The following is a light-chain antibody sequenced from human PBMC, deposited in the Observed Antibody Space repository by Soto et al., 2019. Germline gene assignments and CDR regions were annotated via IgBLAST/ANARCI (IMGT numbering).Light chain of an antibody. CDR1: SSDVGGYNY. Sequence: QSALTQPPSASGSPGQSVTISCTGTSSDVGGYNYVSWYQQYPGRAPKLMIYEVTKRPSGVPDRFSGSKSGNTASLTVSGRQAEDEADYYCSSYAASNNFYFVFGGGTKVTVL. CDR2: EVT. V-gene: IGLV2-8*01. CDR3: SSYAASNNFYFV. J-gene: IGLJ3*02.